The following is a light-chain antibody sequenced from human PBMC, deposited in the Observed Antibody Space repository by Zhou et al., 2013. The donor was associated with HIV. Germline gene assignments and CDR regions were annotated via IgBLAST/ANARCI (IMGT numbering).Light chain of an antibody. Sequence: EIVLTQSPATLSVSPGERATLSCTASQSVDSSLAWYQQKPGQAPSLLIYAASTRATGIPARFSGSGSGTEFTLTISSLQSEDFAVYYCQQYNNWPLTFGGGTKVRSN. CDR2: AAS. CDR3: QQYNNWPLT. V-gene: IGKV3-15*01. J-gene: IGKJ4*01. CDR1: QSVDSS.